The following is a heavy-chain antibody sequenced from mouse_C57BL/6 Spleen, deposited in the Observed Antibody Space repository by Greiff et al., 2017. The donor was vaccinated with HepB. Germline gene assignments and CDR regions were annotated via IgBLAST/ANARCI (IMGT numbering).Heavy chain of an antibody. J-gene: IGHJ4*01. V-gene: IGHV2-9-1*01. CDR2: IWTGGGT. D-gene: IGHD2-3*01. CDR3: ARNWGDGYPCMDY. CDR1: GFSLTSYA. Sequence: VMLVESGPGLVAPSQSLSITCTVSGFSLTSYAISWVRQPPGKGLEWLGVIWTGGGTNYNSALKSRLSISKDNSKSQVFLKMNSLQTDDTARYYCARNWGDGYPCMDYWGQGTSVTVSS.